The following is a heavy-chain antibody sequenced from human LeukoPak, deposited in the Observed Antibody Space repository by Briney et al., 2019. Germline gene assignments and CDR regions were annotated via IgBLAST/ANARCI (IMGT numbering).Heavy chain of an antibody. D-gene: IGHD1-26*01. CDR3: AKELGDPDY. CDR1: GFAFSNYG. J-gene: IGHJ4*02. Sequence: GRSLRLSCAASGFAFSNYGMHWVRQAPGKGLEWVAVISYAGSNKYYAESVKGRFTISRDNSKSTVYLQMNSLRAEDTAVYYCAKELGDPDYWGQGTLVTVSS. V-gene: IGHV3-30*18. CDR2: ISYAGSNK.